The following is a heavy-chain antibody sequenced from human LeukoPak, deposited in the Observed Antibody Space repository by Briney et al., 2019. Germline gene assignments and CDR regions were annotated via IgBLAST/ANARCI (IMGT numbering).Heavy chain of an antibody. CDR2: INPNSGGT. CDR1: GYTFTGYY. D-gene: IGHD3-10*01. Sequence: GASVKVSCKASGYTFTGYYMHWVRQAPGQGLEWMGRINPNSGGTNYAQKFQGRVTMTRDTSISTAYMELSRLRSDDTAVYYCARDVLLWFGEEDWFDPWGQGTLVTVSS. J-gene: IGHJ5*02. V-gene: IGHV1-2*06. CDR3: ARDVLLWFGEEDWFDP.